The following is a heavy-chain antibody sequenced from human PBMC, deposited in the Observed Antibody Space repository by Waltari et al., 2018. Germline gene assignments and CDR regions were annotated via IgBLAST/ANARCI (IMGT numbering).Heavy chain of an antibody. V-gene: IGHV2-5*01. CDR1: GFSLSTSGVG. CDR2: IYWNDDK. D-gene: IGHD3-22*01. CDR3: AHIQYYYDSSALLKGGAFDI. J-gene: IGHJ3*02. Sequence: QITLKESGPPLVQPPQTLPLTCTFPGFSLSTSGVGVGWIRQPQGTALEWLALIYWNDDKRYSPSLKSRLTITKDTSKNQVVLTMTNMDPVDTATYYCAHIQYYYDSSALLKGGAFDIWGQGTMVTVSS.